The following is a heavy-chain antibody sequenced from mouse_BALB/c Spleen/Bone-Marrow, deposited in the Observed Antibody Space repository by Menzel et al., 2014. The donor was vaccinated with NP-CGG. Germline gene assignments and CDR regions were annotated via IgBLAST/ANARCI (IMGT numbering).Heavy chain of an antibody. Sequence: EVKLVESGGGLVQPGGSRKLSCAASGFTFSSFGMHWVRQAPERGLEWVAYISSGSTSIFYSDTVRGRFTIPRDNPKNTLFLQMTSLTSEDTAMYYCARGGNWDDFDVWGAGTTVTVSS. D-gene: IGHD4-1*01. CDR3: ARGGNWDDFDV. J-gene: IGHJ1*01. CDR2: ISSGSTSI. V-gene: IGHV5-17*02. CDR1: GFTFSSFG.